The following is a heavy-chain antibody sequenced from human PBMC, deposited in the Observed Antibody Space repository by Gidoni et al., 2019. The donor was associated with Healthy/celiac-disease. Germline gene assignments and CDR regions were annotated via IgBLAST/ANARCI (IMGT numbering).Heavy chain of an antibody. V-gene: IGHV1-2*02. CDR2: INPNSGGT. Sequence: QVQLVQSGAEVKKPGASVKVSCKASGYTFTGYYMHWVRQAPGQGLEWMGWINPNSGGTNYAQKFQGRVTMTRDTSISTAYMELSRLRSDDTAVYYCARDLLRSYSSGWYSIDYWGQGTLVTVSS. CDR1: GYTFTGYY. D-gene: IGHD6-19*01. J-gene: IGHJ4*02. CDR3: ARDLLRSYSSGWYSIDY.